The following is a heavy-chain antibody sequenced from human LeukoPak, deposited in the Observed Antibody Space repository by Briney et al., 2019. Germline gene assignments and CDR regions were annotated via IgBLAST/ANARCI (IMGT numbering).Heavy chain of an antibody. D-gene: IGHD5-24*01. J-gene: IGHJ6*02. V-gene: IGHV6-1*01. Sequence: SQTLSLTCAISGDSVSSNSAAWNWIRQSPSRGLEWLGRTYYRSKWYNDYAVSVKSRITINPDTSKNQFSLQLNSVTPEDTAVYSCARDQIEMGPIMDYYYGMDAWGQGTTVTVSS. CDR2: TYYRSKWYN. CDR3: ARDQIEMGPIMDYYYGMDA. CDR1: GDSVSSNSAA.